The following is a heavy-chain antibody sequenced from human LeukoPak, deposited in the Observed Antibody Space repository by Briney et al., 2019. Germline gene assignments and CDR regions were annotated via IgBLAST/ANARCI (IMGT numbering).Heavy chain of an antibody. CDR1: GYTFTSYG. CDR2: INPNSGGT. J-gene: IGHJ4*02. CDR3: ARGGRSGSSFDY. V-gene: IGHV1-2*02. Sequence: ASVKVSCKASGYTFTSYGISWVRQAPGQGLEWMGWINPNSGGTNYAQKFQGRVTMTRDTSISTAYMELSRLRSDDTAVYYCARGGRSGSSFDYWGQGTLVTVSS. D-gene: IGHD5-12*01.